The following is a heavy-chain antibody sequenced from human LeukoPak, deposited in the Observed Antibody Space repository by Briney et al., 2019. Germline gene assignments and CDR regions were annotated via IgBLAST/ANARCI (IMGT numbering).Heavy chain of an antibody. CDR3: ARAGGYCSTTSCPFNYFYYYMDV. CDR1: GGSIGSYY. V-gene: IGHV4-59*01. J-gene: IGHJ6*03. Sequence: SETLSLTCTVSGGSIGSYYWSWIRQPPGKGLEWIGYIYYSGSTNYNPSLKSRVTISVDTSKNQFSLKLSSVTAADTAVYYCARAGGYCSTTSCPFNYFYYYMDVWGKGTTVTVSS. D-gene: IGHD2-2*01. CDR2: IYYSGST.